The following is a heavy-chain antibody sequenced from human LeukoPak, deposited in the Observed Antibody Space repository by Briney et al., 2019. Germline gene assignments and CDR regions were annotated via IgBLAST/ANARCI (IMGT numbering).Heavy chain of an antibody. D-gene: IGHD3-22*01. CDR1: GGSISSYY. CDR3: ARVTGYMIEDYFDY. J-gene: IGHJ4*02. CDR2: IYYSGST. Sequence: SETLSLTCTVSGGSISSYYWSWIRQPPGKGLEWIGYIYYSGSTNYNPSLKGRVTISVDTSKNQFSLRLRSVTAADTAVYYCARVTGYMIEDYFDYWGQGILVTVSS. V-gene: IGHV4-59*01.